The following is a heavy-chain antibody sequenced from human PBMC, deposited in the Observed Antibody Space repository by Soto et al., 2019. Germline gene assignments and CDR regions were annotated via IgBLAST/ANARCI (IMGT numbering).Heavy chain of an antibody. Sequence: PGGSLRLSCAVSGLTFRGYTFHWVRQAPGKVLEWVARISIVESNKSYADSVRGRFTISRDNSRNTLFLQMNSLRIEDTAEYFCARTYCSPTSCYHHGGPQYVYFYGMDVWGQGTTVNVSS. CDR1: GLTFRGYT. D-gene: IGHD2-15*01. CDR3: ARTYCSPTSCYHHGGPQYVYFYGMDV. CDR2: ISIVESNK. J-gene: IGHJ6*02. V-gene: IGHV3-30-3*01.